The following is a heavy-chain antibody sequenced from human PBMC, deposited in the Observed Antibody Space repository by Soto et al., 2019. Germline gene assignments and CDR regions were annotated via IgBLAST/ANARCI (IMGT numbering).Heavy chain of an antibody. J-gene: IGHJ4*02. D-gene: IGHD3-10*01. Sequence: QPQLVQSGPEVKKPGASVKVSCMASHYTFTSYGVSWVRQAPGQGRGWMGWISSQNGNTVYAQNFQGRVTLTTHTCTITSFLELRSLQSADTSLYYCARDRHYYTSDTVDYWGQGTLVTVSS. CDR3: ARDRHYYTSDTVDY. V-gene: IGHV1-18*01. CDR2: ISSQNGNT. CDR1: HYTFTSYG.